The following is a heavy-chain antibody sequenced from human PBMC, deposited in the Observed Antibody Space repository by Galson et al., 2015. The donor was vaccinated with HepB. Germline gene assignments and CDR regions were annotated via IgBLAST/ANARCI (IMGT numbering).Heavy chain of an antibody. CDR1: GFTFSSYS. J-gene: IGHJ6*02. CDR2: ISSSSSYV. CDR3: ARDQPSYGMDV. V-gene: IGHV3-21*01. Sequence: SPRLSCAASGFTFSSYSMNWVRQAPGKGLEWVSSISSSSSYVYYADSVKGRFTISRDNAKNSLYLQMNSLRAEDTAVYYCARDQPSYGMDVWGQGTTVTVSS.